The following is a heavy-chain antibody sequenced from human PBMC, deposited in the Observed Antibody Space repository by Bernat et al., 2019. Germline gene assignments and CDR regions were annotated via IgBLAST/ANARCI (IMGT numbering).Heavy chain of an antibody. J-gene: IGHJ6*02. CDR1: GFTFSSYG. Sequence: QVQLVESGGGVVQPGRSLRLSCAASGFTFSSYGMHWVRQAPGKGLEWVAVIWYDGSNKYYSDSVQGRFTNSRENSKNTLYLQMNSLRAEDTAVYYCARGPDCSSTSCYYYGMDVWGQGTTVTVSS. D-gene: IGHD2-2*01. CDR3: ARGPDCSSTSCYYYGMDV. CDR2: IWYDGSNK. V-gene: IGHV3-33*01.